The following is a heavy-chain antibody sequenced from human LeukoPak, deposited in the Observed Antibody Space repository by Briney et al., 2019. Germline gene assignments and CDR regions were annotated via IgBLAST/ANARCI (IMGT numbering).Heavy chain of an antibody. J-gene: IGHJ4*02. CDR1: GFTFSSYG. CDR2: ISGDGKDR. V-gene: IGHV3-23*01. Sequence: PGGTLRLSCAASGFTFSSYGMSWVRQAPGKGLQWVSAISGDGKDRDYPDSVKGRFTISRDNSKNTLHLQMNSLRDEDRAVYYCAKSIAVAGLGGGCIFDYWGQGTLVTVSS. D-gene: IGHD6-19*01. CDR3: AKSIAVAGLGGGCIFDY.